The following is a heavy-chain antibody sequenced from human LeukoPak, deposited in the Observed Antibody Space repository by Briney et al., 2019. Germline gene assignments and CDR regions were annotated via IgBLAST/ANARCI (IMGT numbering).Heavy chain of an antibody. CDR1: GFSFDDYA. J-gene: IGHJ4*02. V-gene: IGHV3-9*01. Sequence: GRSLRLSCAASGFSFDDYAMPWVRHAPGKGLEWVSSISWSSDSIGYADSVEGRFTISRDNAKNSLYLQMNSLRPEDTALYYCAKDQGRSGFFSRGPFDYWGQGTLVTVSS. CDR3: AKDQGRSGFFSRGPFDY. CDR2: ISWSSDSI. D-gene: IGHD3-10*01.